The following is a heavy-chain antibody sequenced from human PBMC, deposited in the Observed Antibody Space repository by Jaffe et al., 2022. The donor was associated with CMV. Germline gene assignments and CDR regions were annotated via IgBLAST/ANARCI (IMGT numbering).Heavy chain of an antibody. CDR3: GRGKYSSISYVDYYYVTDV. CDR2: ISSSSSTI. D-gene: IGHD6-13*01. Sequence: EVQLVESGGGLVQPGGSLRLSCAASGFTFSTYSMNWVRQAPGKGLEWISYISSSSSTISYADSVKGRFTISRDNGKNSLYLQMNSLRDADTAVYYCGRGKYSSISYVDYYYVTDVWGQGTTVTVSS. V-gene: IGHV3-48*02. CDR1: GFTFSTYS. J-gene: IGHJ6*02.